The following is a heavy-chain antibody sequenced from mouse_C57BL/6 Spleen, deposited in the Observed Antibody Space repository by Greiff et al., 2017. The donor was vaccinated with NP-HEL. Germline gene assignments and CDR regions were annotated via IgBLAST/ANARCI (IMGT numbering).Heavy chain of an antibody. CDR3: ARDGILLLRSYYFDY. CDR1: GYTFTSYW. CDR2: IDPSDSYT. Sequence: QVQLQQSGAELVMPGASVKLSCKASGYTFTSYWMHWVKQRPGQGLEWIGEIDPSDSYTNYNQKFKGKSTLTVDKSSSTAYMQLSSLTSEDSAVYYCARDGILLLRSYYFDYWGQGTTLTVSS. V-gene: IGHV1-69*01. D-gene: IGHD1-1*01. J-gene: IGHJ2*01.